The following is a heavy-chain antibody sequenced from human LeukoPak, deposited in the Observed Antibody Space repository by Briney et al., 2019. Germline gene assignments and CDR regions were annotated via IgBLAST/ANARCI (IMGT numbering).Heavy chain of an antibody. Sequence: PGGSLRLSCAASAFTFSDYSMNWVRQAPGKGLEWISYISGRSSTIYYADSVRGRFTISRDNAKNSLYLQVNSLRAEDTAVYYCASYLVGYYMDVWGKGTTVTVSS. V-gene: IGHV3-48*04. CDR1: AFTFSDYS. CDR3: ASYLVGYYMDV. CDR2: ISGRSSTI. D-gene: IGHD1-26*01. J-gene: IGHJ6*03.